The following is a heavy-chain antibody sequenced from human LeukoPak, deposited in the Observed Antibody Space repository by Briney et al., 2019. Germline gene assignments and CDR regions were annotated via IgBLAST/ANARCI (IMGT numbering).Heavy chain of an antibody. CDR1: GGSFSGYY. Sequence: PSETLSLTCAVYGGSFSGYYWSWIRQPPGKGLEWIGEINHSGSTNYNPSLKSRVTISVDTSKNQFSLKLSSVTAADTAVYYCARAPRWFGVKKGWFDPWGQGTLVTVSS. J-gene: IGHJ5*02. CDR3: ARAPRWFGVKKGWFDP. D-gene: IGHD3-10*01. CDR2: INHSGST. V-gene: IGHV4-34*01.